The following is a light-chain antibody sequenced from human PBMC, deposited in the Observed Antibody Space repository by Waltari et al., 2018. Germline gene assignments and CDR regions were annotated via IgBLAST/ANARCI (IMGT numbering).Light chain of an antibody. V-gene: IGKV1-39*01. CDR2: DAS. J-gene: IGKJ4*01. CDR3: QQSYRTPPT. Sequence: DIHMTQSPSSLSASVGDRVTITCRASQKITTSLNWYQQKLGKAPNLMIYDASSVQSGVPARFRGSGSETDFNLTISSLQPEDFAIYYCQQSYRTPPTFGGGTRVEI. CDR1: QKITTS.